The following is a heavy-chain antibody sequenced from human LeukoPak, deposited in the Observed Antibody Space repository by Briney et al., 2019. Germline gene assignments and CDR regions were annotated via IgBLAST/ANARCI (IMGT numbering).Heavy chain of an antibody. V-gene: IGHV3-30*03. Sequence: PGGSLRLSCAASGFTFSSYGMHWVRQAPGKGLEWAAFISYDGSKKYYADSVKGRFTISRDNAKNSLYLQMNSLRAEDTAVYYCARDGYDVLTGYCPQDYWGQGTLVTVSS. D-gene: IGHD3-9*01. J-gene: IGHJ4*02. CDR3: ARDGYDVLTGYCPQDY. CDR1: GFTFSSYG. CDR2: ISYDGSKK.